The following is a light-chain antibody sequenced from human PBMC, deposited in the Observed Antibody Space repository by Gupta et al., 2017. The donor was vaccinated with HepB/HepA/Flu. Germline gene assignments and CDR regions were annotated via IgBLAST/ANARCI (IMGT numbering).Light chain of an antibody. Sequence: EIVMTQSPATLSVSPGERATLSCRASQSVSSNLAWYQQKPGQAPRLLIYGASTRATGIPARCSGSGSGKEFTLTISSLQSEDFAVYYCQQNNNCPLTFGRGTKVEIK. CDR1: QSVSSN. J-gene: IGKJ4*01. V-gene: IGKV3-15*01. CDR3: QQNNNCPLT. CDR2: GAS.